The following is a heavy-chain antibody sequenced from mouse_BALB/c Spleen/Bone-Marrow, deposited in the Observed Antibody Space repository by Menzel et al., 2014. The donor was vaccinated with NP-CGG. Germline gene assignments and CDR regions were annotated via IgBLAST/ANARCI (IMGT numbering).Heavy chain of an antibody. CDR2: IWAGGSI. CDR3: ASSYYGSSQFAY. Sequence: QVQLQQSGPGLVAPSQRLSITCTVSGFSLTSYGVHWVRQPPGKGLEWLGVIWAGGSIIYNSALMSRLSISKDNSKSQVFLKTNSLQTDDTAMYYCASSYYGSSQFAYWGQGTLVTVSA. V-gene: IGHV2-9*02. CDR1: GFSLTSYG. D-gene: IGHD1-1*01. J-gene: IGHJ3*01.